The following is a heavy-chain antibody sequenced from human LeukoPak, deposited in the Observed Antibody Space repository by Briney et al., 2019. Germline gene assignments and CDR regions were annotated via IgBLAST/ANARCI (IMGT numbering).Heavy chain of an antibody. CDR3: AKTVVILYYFDY. CDR1: GFTFSSFA. J-gene: IGHJ4*02. V-gene: IGHV3-23*01. CDR2: VSAGGGST. D-gene: IGHD3-22*01. Sequence: GGSLRLSCAASGFTFSSFAMSWVRLAPGKGLEWVSSVSAGGGSTYYADSVKGRFTISTDNSRNTLYLQVNSLRAEDTAVYYCAKTVVILYYFDYWGQGTLVTVSS.